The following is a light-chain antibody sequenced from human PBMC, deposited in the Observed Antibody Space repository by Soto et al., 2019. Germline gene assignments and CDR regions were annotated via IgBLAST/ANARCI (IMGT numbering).Light chain of an antibody. CDR3: QQYNIWPET. CDR2: GPS. Sequence: EIVMTQSPATLSVSPGERATLSCRASQSVSSNLAWYQQKLGQAPRLLIYGPSTRATGIPARFSGSGSGTEFTLTISSLQSEDSAVYYCQQYNIWPETFGQGTKLEIK. J-gene: IGKJ1*01. V-gene: IGKV3-15*01. CDR1: QSVSSN.